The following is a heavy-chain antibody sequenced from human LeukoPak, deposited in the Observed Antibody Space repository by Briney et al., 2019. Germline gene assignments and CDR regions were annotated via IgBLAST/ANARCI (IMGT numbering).Heavy chain of an antibody. D-gene: IGHD3-22*01. V-gene: IGHV3-74*01. CDR2: INSDGSST. CDR1: GFTFSSYW. CDR3: AGYDSSGYYSTYFDY. J-gene: IGHJ4*02. Sequence: GGSLRLSCAVSGFTFSSYWMHWVRQAPGKGLVWVSRINSDGSSTSYADSVKGRFTISRDNAKNTLYLQMNSLRAEDTAVYYCAGYDSSGYYSTYFDYWGQGTLVTVSS.